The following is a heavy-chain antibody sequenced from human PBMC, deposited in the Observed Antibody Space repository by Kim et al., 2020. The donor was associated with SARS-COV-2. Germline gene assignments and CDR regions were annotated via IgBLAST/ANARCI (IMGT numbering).Heavy chain of an antibody. CDR3: ARSGHFPGAFDI. CDR2: IYYSGST. CDR1: GGSISSGGYY. D-gene: IGHD5-12*01. Sequence: SETLSLTCTVSGGSISSGGYYWSWIRQHPGKGLEWIGYIYYSGSTYYNPSLKSRVTISVDTSKNQLSLKLSSVTAADTAVYYCARSGHFPGAFDIWGQGTMVTVSS. V-gene: IGHV4-31*03. J-gene: IGHJ3*02.